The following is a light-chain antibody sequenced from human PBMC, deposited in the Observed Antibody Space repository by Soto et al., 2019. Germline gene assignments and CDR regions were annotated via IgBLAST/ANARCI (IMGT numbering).Light chain of an antibody. Sequence: EIVMTQSPATLSVSPGDRATLSCRASQSVGNDLAWYQQKPGQAPRLLIYGASTRATGIPARFSGSGSGTEFTLTISSLQPEDSATYFCQQLNSYPQTFGQGTRLEIK. J-gene: IGKJ5*01. CDR2: GAS. CDR3: QQLNSYPQT. V-gene: IGKV3-15*01. CDR1: QSVGND.